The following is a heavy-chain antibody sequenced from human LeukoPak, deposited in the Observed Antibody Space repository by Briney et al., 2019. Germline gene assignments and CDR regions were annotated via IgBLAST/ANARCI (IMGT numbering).Heavy chain of an antibody. Sequence: SGGSLRLSCAASGFTFSLYAMSWVRQAPGKGLEWISGISGSGSSTYYADSVKGRFTISRDNAKNTLNLQMNSLRAEDTAVYYCARDLGQYYDTSDNWFDPWGQGTLVTVSS. V-gene: IGHV3-23*01. CDR3: ARDLGQYYDTSDNWFDP. CDR1: GFTFSLYA. J-gene: IGHJ5*02. CDR2: ISGSGSST. D-gene: IGHD3-22*01.